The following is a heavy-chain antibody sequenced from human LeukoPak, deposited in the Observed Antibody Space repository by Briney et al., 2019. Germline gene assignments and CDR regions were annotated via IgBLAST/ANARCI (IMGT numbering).Heavy chain of an antibody. CDR1: GYTFTSYG. V-gene: IGHV1-18*01. CDR3: ARERAVAGPGRDLDY. Sequence: ASVKVSCKASGYTFTSYGISWVRQAPGQGLEWMGWISAYNGNTNYAQKLQGRVTMTTNTSTSTAYMELRSLRSDDTAVYYCARERAVAGPGRDLDYWGQGTLVTVSS. D-gene: IGHD6-19*01. J-gene: IGHJ4*02. CDR2: ISAYNGNT.